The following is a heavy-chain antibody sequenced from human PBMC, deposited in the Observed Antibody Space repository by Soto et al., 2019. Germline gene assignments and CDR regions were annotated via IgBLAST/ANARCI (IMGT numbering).Heavy chain of an antibody. CDR3: AKGGLGTPNYYFDY. Sequence: PGGSLRLSCAASGFTFSSYVMSWVRQAPGKGLEWVSAISASAGSTYYADSVKGRFTISRDNSKNTLYLQMNSLRAEDTAVYYRAKGGLGTPNYYFDYWGQGTLVTVSS. D-gene: IGHD1-1*01. J-gene: IGHJ4*02. CDR2: ISASAGST. V-gene: IGHV3-23*01. CDR1: GFTFSSYV.